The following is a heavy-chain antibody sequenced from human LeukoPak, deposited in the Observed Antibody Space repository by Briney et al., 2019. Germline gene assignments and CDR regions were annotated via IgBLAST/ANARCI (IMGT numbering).Heavy chain of an antibody. V-gene: IGHV4-34*01. Sequence: SETLSLTCAVYGESFIGHYWSWIRQPPGKGLEWIGEVNHSGTTNYNPSLKSRVTISVDTSKNQFSLKLRSVTAADTAVYYCARRASVAATLDYWGQGTLVTVSS. CDR2: VNHSGTT. D-gene: IGHD2-15*01. CDR3: ARRASVAATLDY. CDR1: GESFIGHY. J-gene: IGHJ4*02.